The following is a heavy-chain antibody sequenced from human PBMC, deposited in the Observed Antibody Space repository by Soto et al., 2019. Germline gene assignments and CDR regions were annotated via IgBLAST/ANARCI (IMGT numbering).Heavy chain of an antibody. Sequence: EVQLVESGGGLVQPGRSLRLSCAASVSEFTFYDSAMHWVRQAPGKGLEWVSGINWNSGNTAYADSVKGRFTISRDNARNSLFLQMNTLRTQDSALYYCAKGAYSYYLDGWGKGTTVTVFS. CDR1: EFTFYDSA. CDR3: AKGAYSYYLDG. J-gene: IGHJ6*03. CDR2: INWNSGNT. V-gene: IGHV3-9*01.